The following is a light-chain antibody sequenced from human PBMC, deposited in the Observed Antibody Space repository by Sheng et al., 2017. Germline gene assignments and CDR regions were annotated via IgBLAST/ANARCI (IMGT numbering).Light chain of an antibody. CDR2: EVN. CDR3: SSHAGSYNL. Sequence: QSALTQPPSASGSPGQSVTISCTGTSSDVGGYNYVSWYQQHPGKAPKLMIYEVNKRPSGVPDRFSGSKSGNTASLTVSGLQAEDEADYYCSSHAGSYNLVGGGTKLTVL. V-gene: IGLV2-8*01. CDR1: SSDVGGYNY. J-gene: IGLJ2*01.